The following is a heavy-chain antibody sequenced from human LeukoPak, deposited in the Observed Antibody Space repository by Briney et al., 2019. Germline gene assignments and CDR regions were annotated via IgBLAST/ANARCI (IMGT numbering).Heavy chain of an antibody. Sequence: SETLSLTCAVSGGFISSYYWSWIRQPAGKGLEWIAYIDYRGSTTYNPSLKSRVTISVDTSRNQFSLKLSSVTAADTAVYYCARSRSGYSYDHAAFDIWGQGTMVTVSS. V-gene: IGHV4-59*01. J-gene: IGHJ3*02. CDR3: ARSRSGYSYDHAAFDI. D-gene: IGHD5-18*01. CDR1: GGFISSYY. CDR2: IDYRGST.